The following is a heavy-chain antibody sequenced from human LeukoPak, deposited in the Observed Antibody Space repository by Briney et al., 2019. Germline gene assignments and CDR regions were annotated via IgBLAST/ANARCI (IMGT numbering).Heavy chain of an antibody. J-gene: IGHJ4*02. CDR1: GYTFTGYY. V-gene: IGHV1-2*02. CDR3: ARDWGYSHGYYFDY. CDR2: INPNSGGT. D-gene: IGHD5-18*01. Sequence: ASVKVSCKASGYTFTGYYMHWVRQAPGQGLEWMGWINPNSGGTNYAQKFQGRVTMTRDTSISTAYMELSRLRSDDTAVYYCARDWGYSHGYYFDYWGQGTLVTVSS.